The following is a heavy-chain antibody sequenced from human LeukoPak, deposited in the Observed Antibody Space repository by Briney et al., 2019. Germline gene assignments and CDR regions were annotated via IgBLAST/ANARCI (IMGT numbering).Heavy chain of an antibody. J-gene: IGHJ4*02. CDR1: GYSFTSYW. V-gene: IGHV5-51*01. CDR3: ARVSDGSGSYYPIDY. D-gene: IGHD3-10*01. CDR2: IYPGDSDT. Sequence: GESLKISCKGSGYSFTSYWIGWVRQMPGKGLEWMGIIYPGDSDTRYSPSFQGQVTISADKSISTAYLQWSSLKASDTAMYYCARVSDGSGSYYPIDYWGQGTLVTVSS.